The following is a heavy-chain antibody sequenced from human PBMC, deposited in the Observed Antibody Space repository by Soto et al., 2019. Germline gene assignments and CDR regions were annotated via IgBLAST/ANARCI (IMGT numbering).Heavy chain of an antibody. D-gene: IGHD3-3*01. CDR3: ARDLYDFWSGYYYYYMDV. CDR2: IWYDGSNK. CDR1: GFTFSSYG. Sequence: GGSLRLSCAASGFTFSSYGMHWVRQAPGKGLEWVAVIWYDGSNKYYADSVKGRFTISRDNSKNTLYLQMNSLRAEDTAVYYCARDLYDFWSGYYYYYMDVWGKGTTVTVSS. J-gene: IGHJ6*03. V-gene: IGHV3-33*01.